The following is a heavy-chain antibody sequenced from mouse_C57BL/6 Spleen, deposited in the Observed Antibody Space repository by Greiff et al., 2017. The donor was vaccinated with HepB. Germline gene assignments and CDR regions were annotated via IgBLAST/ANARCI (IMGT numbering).Heavy chain of an antibody. CDR3: TPRDYFDY. CDR1: GFNIKDDY. V-gene: IGHV14-4*01. CDR2: IDPENGDT. Sequence: EVQRVESGAELVRPGASVKLSCTASGFNIKDDYMHWVKQRPEQGLEWIGWIDPENGDTEYASKFQGKATITADTSSNTAYLQLSSLTSEDTAVYYCTPRDYFDYWGQGTTLTVSS. D-gene: IGHD2-10*02. J-gene: IGHJ2*01.